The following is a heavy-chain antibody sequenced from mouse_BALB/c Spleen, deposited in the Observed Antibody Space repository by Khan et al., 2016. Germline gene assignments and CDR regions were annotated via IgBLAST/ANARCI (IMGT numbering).Heavy chain of an antibody. Sequence: EVQLQESGPGLVKPSQSLSLTCTVTGYSITSDYAWNWIRQFPGNKLEWMGYISYSVSTSYNPSLKSRISITRDTSKNQFFPQLNSVTTEDTATYYCARWGYDYDGFAYWGQGTLVTVSA. CDR1: GYSITSDYA. J-gene: IGHJ3*01. CDR3: ARWGYDYDGFAY. V-gene: IGHV3-2*02. D-gene: IGHD2-4*01. CDR2: ISYSVST.